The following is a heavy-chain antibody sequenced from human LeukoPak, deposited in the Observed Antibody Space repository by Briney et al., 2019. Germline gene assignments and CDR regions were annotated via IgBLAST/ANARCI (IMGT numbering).Heavy chain of an antibody. J-gene: IGHJ3*02. CDR2: IYHSGST. CDR1: GGSISSGGYS. D-gene: IGHD3-10*01. Sequence: SETLSLTCAVSGGSISSGGYSWSWIRQPPGKGLEWIGYIYHSGSTYYNPSLKSRVTISVDRSKNQFSLKLSSVTAADTAVYYCAREPPFGEYAFDIWGQGTMVTVSS. V-gene: IGHV4-30-2*01. CDR3: AREPPFGEYAFDI.